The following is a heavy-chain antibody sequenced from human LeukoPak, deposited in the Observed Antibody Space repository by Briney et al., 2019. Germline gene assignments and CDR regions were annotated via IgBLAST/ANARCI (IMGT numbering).Heavy chain of an antibody. J-gene: IGHJ4*02. Sequence: EASVKVSRKASRYTFTSYGISWVRQAPGQGLEWMGWISAYNGNTNYAQKLQGRVTMTTDTSTSTAYMELRSLRSDDTAVYYCARGSVAYYYGSGSPSTFDYWGQGTLVTVSS. CDR2: ISAYNGNT. V-gene: IGHV1-18*01. CDR1: RYTFTSYG. D-gene: IGHD3-10*01. CDR3: ARGSVAYYYGSGSPSTFDY.